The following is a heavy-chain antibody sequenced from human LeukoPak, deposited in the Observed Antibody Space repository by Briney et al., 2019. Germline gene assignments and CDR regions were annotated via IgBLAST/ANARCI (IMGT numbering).Heavy chain of an antibody. Sequence: NSGGSLRLSCAASGFTFTDYYMSWIRQAPGKGLEWVSYISSSGATIYYADSVKGRFTISRDNSKNTVYLQMNSLRAEDTAVYYCAKDLAVVPGLDAFDVWGQGTMVTVSS. CDR2: ISSSGATI. D-gene: IGHD3-22*01. CDR3: AKDLAVVPGLDAFDV. V-gene: IGHV3-11*04. CDR1: GFTFTDYY. J-gene: IGHJ3*01.